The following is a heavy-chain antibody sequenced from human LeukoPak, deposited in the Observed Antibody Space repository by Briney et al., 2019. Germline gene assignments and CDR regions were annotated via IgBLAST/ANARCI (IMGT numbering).Heavy chain of an antibody. D-gene: IGHD5-12*01. CDR3: ARGVYSGYDYVLDY. CDR1: DDSISSYY. CDR2: IYSSGST. Sequence: SGTLSLTCTVSDDSISSYYWSWIRQPPGKGLEWIGYIYSSGSTNYNPSLKSRVTMSVDTSKNQFSLKLSSVTAADTAVYYCARGVYSGYDYVLDYWGQGTLVTVSP. V-gene: IGHV4-59*12. J-gene: IGHJ4*02.